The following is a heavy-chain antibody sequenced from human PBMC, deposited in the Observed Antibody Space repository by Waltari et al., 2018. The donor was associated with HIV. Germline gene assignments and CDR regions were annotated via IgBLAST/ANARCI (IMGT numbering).Heavy chain of an antibody. J-gene: IGHJ2*01. CDR1: VRSASRSSYF. CDR2: IYYTGRA. V-gene: IGHV4-39*01. Sequence: QLQLQESGPGLVKPSETLSLPCPVSVRSASRSSYFWAWIRQPPGKGLEWVGRIYYTGRAYYNPSLKSRVTISVDTSKNQFSLKVTSVTAADTAVYYCARHALRVGAAYWNFDLWGRGTLVTVSS. D-gene: IGHD1-26*01. CDR3: ARHALRVGAAYWNFDL.